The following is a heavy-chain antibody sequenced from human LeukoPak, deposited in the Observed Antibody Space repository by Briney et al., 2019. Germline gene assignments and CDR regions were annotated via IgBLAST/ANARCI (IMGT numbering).Heavy chain of an antibody. CDR3: ARDQGGSYSEYFDY. Sequence: GGSLRLSCAASGFTFSSYGMHWVRQAPGKGLEWVAVIWYDGSNKYYADSVKGRFTISRDNSKNTLHLQMNSLRAEDTAVYYCARDQGGSYSEYFDYWGQGTLVTVSS. V-gene: IGHV3-33*01. CDR1: GFTFSSYG. D-gene: IGHD1-26*01. J-gene: IGHJ4*02. CDR2: IWYDGSNK.